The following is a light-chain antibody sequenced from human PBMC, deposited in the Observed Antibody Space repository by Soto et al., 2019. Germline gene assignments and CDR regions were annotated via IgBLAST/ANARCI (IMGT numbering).Light chain of an antibody. CDR3: SSFAGSYSPYV. Sequence: QSALTQPPSASGSPGQSVTISCTGTSSDIGVYDFVSWYQQHPGKAPKVIIYQVNKRPSGVPDRFSGSKSGNTASLTVSGLRPEDEADYFCSSFAGSYSPYVFGTGTQLPS. V-gene: IGLV2-8*01. CDR2: QVN. CDR1: SSDIGVYDF. J-gene: IGLJ1*01.